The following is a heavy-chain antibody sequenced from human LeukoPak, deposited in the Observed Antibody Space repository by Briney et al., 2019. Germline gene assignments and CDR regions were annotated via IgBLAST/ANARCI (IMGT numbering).Heavy chain of an antibody. J-gene: IGHJ5*02. Sequence: SETLSLTCTVSGGAISSGTYYWGWIRQPPGTGLEWIGSVYYSGTTYYNPSLKSRVTISVDTSKNQFSLNLISVTAADTAVYYCARRGGQWLKLAWFDPWGQGTLVTVSS. CDR1: GGAISSGTYY. V-gene: IGHV4-39*01. D-gene: IGHD6-19*01. CDR2: VYYSGTT. CDR3: ARRGGQWLKLAWFDP.